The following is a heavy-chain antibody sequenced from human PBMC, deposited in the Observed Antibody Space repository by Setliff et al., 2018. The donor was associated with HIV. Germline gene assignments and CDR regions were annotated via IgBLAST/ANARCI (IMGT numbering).Heavy chain of an antibody. V-gene: IGHV1-69*05. D-gene: IGHD3-10*01. CDR2: IIPIFGTA. CDR3: ARETYYGSGSYRPTEYYYYYMDV. Sequence: SVKVSCKASGGTFSSFAISWVRQAPVQGLEWMGGIIPIFGTANYAQKFQGRVTITTDESTTTAYMELRSLRSEDTAVYYCARETYYGSGSYRPTEYYYYYMDVWGKGTTVTVSS. CDR1: GGTFSSFA. J-gene: IGHJ6*03.